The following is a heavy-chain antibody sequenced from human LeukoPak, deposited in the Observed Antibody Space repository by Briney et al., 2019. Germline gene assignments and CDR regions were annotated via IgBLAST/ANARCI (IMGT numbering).Heavy chain of an antibody. V-gene: IGHV5-10-1*01. CDR1: GYSFTSYW. J-gene: IGHJ5*02. CDR3: ARQGFLEWSGYRFDP. D-gene: IGHD3-3*01. CDR2: IDPSDSYT. Sequence: RGESLKISCKGSGYSFTSYWISWVRQMPGKGLEWMGRIDPSDSYTNYSPSFQGHVTISADKSISTAYLQWSSLKASDTAMYYCARQGFLEWSGYRFDPWGQGTLVTVSS.